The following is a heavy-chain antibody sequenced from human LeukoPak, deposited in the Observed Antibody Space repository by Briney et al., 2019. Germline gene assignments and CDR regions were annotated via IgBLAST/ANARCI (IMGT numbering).Heavy chain of an antibody. J-gene: IGHJ4*02. CDR3: AKVASADAQARLNY. D-gene: IGHD6-19*01. V-gene: IGHV3-23*01. CDR1: GFTFSTNA. CDR2: ISGSGAST. Sequence: GSLRLSCLTSGFTFSTNAMSWVRQAPGKGLEWISGISGSGASTYYADSVKDRFTISRDYSNNTLYLQMNSLRADDTAVYYCAKVASADAQARLNYWGQGTLVTVSS.